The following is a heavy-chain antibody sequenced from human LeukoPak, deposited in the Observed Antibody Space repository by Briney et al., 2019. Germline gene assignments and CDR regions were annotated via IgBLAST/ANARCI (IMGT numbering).Heavy chain of an antibody. V-gene: IGHV4-39*02. CDR1: DASIETHY. CDR2: IYYSGST. J-gene: IGHJ6*02. CDR3: ARRAQDYYYYYGMDV. Sequence: SETLSLTCSVSDASIETHYWGWIRQPPGKGLEWIGSIYYSGSTYYNPSLKSRVTISVDTSKNHFSLKLSSVTAADTAVYYRARRAQDYYYYYGMDVWGQGTTVTVSS.